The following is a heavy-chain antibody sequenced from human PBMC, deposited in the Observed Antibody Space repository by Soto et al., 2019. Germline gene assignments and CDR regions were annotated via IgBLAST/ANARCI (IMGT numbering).Heavy chain of an antibody. CDR3: AKEWRADNWNYVGAHHYYGMDV. Sequence: QVQLVESGGGVVQPGRSLRLSCAASGFTFSSYGMHWVRQAPGKGLEWVAVISYDGSNKYYADSVKGRFTISRDNSKTTLYLQMNSLRAEDTAVYYCAKEWRADNWNYVGAHHYYGMDVWGQGTTVTVSS. D-gene: IGHD1-7*01. CDR2: ISYDGSNK. V-gene: IGHV3-30*18. CDR1: GFTFSSYG. J-gene: IGHJ6*02.